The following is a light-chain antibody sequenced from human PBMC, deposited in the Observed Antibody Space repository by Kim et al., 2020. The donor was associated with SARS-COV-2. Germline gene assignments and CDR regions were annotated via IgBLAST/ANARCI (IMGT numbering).Light chain of an antibody. CDR2: GAS. J-gene: IGKJ1*01. V-gene: IGKV1-NL1*01. CDR1: QIISNS. Sequence: DIQMTQSPSSLSGSVGDTVTITCRASQIISNSLAWYRQKPGKAPQLLFYGASRLQSGVPSRFSGSGSGTDYTLTISSLQPEDLGTYYCQQSYSIPWTFGQGTKVEIE. CDR3: QQSYSIPWT.